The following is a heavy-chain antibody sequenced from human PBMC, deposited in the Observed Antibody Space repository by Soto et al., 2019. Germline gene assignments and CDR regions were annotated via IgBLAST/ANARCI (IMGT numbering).Heavy chain of an antibody. J-gene: IGHJ6*02. CDR1: GFTFSSYA. CDR2: ISYDGSNK. CDR3: AREDTAMVINYYYYGMDV. V-gene: IGHV3-30-3*01. D-gene: IGHD5-18*01. Sequence: QVQLVESGGGVVQPGRSLRLSCAASGFTFSSYAMHWVRQAPGKGLEWVAVISYDGSNKYYADSVKGRFTISRDNSKNTLYLQMNSLRAEDTAVYYCAREDTAMVINYYYYGMDVWGQGTTVTVSS.